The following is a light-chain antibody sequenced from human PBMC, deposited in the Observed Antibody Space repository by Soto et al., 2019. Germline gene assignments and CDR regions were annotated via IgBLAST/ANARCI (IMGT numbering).Light chain of an antibody. CDR1: QDISNY. V-gene: IGKV1-39*01. J-gene: IGKJ1*01. CDR3: QQSYSTPST. CDR2: AAS. Sequence: DIQMTQSPSSLSASVGDRVTITCQASQDISNYLNWYQQKPGKAPKLLIYAASSLQSGVPSRFSGSGSGTDFTLTISSLQPEDFATYYCQQSYSTPSTFGQGTKVDI.